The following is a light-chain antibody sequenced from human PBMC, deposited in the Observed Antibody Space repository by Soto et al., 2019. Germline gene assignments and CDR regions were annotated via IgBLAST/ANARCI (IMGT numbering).Light chain of an antibody. CDR3: QQYGSSPPWT. CDR1: QSVSSSY. J-gene: IGKJ1*01. CDR2: GAS. Sequence: EIVLTQSPGTRSLSRMEGAARSCMGSQSVSSSYLAWYQQKPGQAPRLLIYGASSRATGIPDRFSGSGSGTDFTLTISRLEPEHFAVYYCQQYGSSPPWTFGQGTKVDIK. V-gene: IGKV3-20*01.